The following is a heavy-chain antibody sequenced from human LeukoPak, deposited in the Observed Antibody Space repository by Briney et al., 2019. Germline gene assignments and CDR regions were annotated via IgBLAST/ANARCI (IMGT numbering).Heavy chain of an antibody. CDR2: FDPEDGET. D-gene: IGHD6-19*01. CDR3: ARVSSGGSGWYYFDY. Sequence: ASVKVSCKVSGYTLTELSMHWVRQAPGKGLEWMGGFDPEDGETIYAQKFQGRVTITADESTSTAYMELSSLRSEDTAVYYCARVSSGGSGWYYFDYWGQGTLVTVSS. CDR1: GYTLTELS. J-gene: IGHJ4*02. V-gene: IGHV1-24*01.